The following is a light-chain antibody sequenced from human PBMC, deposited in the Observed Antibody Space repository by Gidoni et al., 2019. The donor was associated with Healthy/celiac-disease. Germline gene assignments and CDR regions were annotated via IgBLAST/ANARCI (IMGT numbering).Light chain of an antibody. Sequence: EIVLTQSPGTLSLSPGERATLSCRASQSVISSYLACYQQKPGQAPRLLIYGASSRATSIPDRFSGSGSAIDFTLTISRLEPEDFAVYYCQQYGRTFGQGTKVEIK. CDR2: GAS. J-gene: IGKJ1*01. V-gene: IGKV3-20*01. CDR1: QSVISSY. CDR3: QQYGRT.